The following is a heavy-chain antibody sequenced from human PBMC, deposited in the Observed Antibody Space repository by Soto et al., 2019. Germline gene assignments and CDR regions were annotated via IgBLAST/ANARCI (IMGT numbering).Heavy chain of an antibody. D-gene: IGHD3-10*01. V-gene: IGHV4-59*02. J-gene: IGHJ4*02. CDR2: IYYTGST. Sequence: SETLSLTCAVSGESVIDYYWSWIRQPPGKGLEWIGHIYYTGSTNYNPSLRSRVTMPQDTSKNQFSLKLASVTAADTAVYYCARSGYYGFVYWGQGALVTVSS. CDR1: GESVIDYY. CDR3: ARSGYYGFVY.